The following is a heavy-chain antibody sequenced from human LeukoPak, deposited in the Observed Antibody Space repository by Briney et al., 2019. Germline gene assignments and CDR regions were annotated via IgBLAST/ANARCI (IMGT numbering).Heavy chain of an antibody. Sequence: GGSLRLSCAASGFAFSSYEMNWVRQAPGKGLEWVSYISSNGDTIYYADSVKGRFTISRDNAKKSLYLQMNSLRVEDTAVYYCSSAYGGLLDYWGQGTLVIVSS. CDR2: ISSNGDTI. CDR1: GFAFSSYE. D-gene: IGHD3-16*01. V-gene: IGHV3-48*03. CDR3: SSAYGGLLDY. J-gene: IGHJ4*02.